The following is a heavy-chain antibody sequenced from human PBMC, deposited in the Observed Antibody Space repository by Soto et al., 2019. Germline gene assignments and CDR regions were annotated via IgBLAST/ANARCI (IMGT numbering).Heavy chain of an antibody. CDR2: INPNSGGT. CDR1: VYTFTGYY. Sequence: ASVKVSCKRSVYTFTGYYMHWVRQAPGQGLEWMGWINPNSGGTNYAQKFQGWVTMTRDTSISTAYMEPSRLRTDDTAVYYCARASRYYDSSGYYSHDAFDIWGQGTMVTVSS. CDR3: ARASRYYDSSGYYSHDAFDI. J-gene: IGHJ3*02. D-gene: IGHD3-22*01. V-gene: IGHV1-2*04.